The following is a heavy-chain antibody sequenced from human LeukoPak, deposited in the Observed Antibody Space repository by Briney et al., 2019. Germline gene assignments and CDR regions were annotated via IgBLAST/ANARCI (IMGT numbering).Heavy chain of an antibody. Sequence: GSXRLSCAASGFTFSSYSMNWVRQAPGKGLEWVSSISSSSSYIYYADSVKGRFTISRDNSKNTLFLQMNSLRADDTAVYYCAKDFRGYMDVWGKGTTVTASS. CDR2: ISSSSSYI. CDR3: AKDFRGYMDV. V-gene: IGHV3-21*01. J-gene: IGHJ6*03. CDR1: GFTFSSYS.